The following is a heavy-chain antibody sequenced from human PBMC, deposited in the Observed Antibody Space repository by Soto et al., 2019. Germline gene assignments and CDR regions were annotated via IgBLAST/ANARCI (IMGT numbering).Heavy chain of an antibody. CDR2: ISGSGGST. V-gene: IGHV3-23*01. Sequence: GGSLILSCVTSGFIVISNYMSWVRQAPGKGLEWVSVISGSGGSTYYADSVKGRFTISRDNSKNTLYLQMNSLRAEDTAVYYCAKRATGTYFDYWGQGTLVTVSS. CDR3: AKRATGTYFDY. D-gene: IGHD1-1*01. J-gene: IGHJ4*02. CDR1: GFIVISNY.